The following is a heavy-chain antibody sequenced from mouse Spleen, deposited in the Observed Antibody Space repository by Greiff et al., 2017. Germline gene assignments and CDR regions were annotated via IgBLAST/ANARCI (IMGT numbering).Heavy chain of an antibody. J-gene: IGHJ1*01. CDR1: GYTFTDYN. V-gene: IGHV1-18*01. Sequence: VQLQQSGPELVKPGASVKIPCKASGYTFTDYNMDWVKQSHGKSLEWIGDINPNNGGTIYNQKFKGQATLTVDKSSSTAYMELRSLTSEDTAVYYCARGTYYRYAYWYFDVWGAGTTVTVSS. CDR2: INPNNGGT. D-gene: IGHD2-14*01. CDR3: ARGTYYRYAYWYFDV.